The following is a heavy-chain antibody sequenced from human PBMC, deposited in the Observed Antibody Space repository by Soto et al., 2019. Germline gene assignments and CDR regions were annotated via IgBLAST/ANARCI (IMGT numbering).Heavy chain of an antibody. J-gene: IGHJ4*02. V-gene: IGHV3-23*01. D-gene: IGHD3-10*01. CDR1: GFTFSSYA. CDR3: AKRGSGSYFDY. Sequence: EVQLLESGGGLVQPGGSLRLSCAASGFTFSSYAMRWVRQAPGKGLEWVSAISGSGDSTYYADSVKGRFTISRDNSKNTLSLQMNSLRAEDTAVDYCAKRGSGSYFDYWGQGTLVTVSS. CDR2: ISGSGDST.